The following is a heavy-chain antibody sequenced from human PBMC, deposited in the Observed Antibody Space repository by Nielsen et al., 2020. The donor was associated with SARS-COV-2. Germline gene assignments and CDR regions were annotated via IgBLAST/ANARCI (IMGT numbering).Heavy chain of an antibody. CDR3: ATAVGATSSHDAFDI. Sequence: SETLSLTCTVSGGSIRSYYWTWIRQPPGKGLEWIGYIYYTGSTNYNPSLKSRVTMSADTSKNQFSLKLRSVTAADTAVYFCATAVGATSSHDAFDIWGQGTMVTVSS. J-gene: IGHJ3*02. V-gene: IGHV4-59*08. CDR2: IYYTGST. D-gene: IGHD1-26*01. CDR1: GGSIRSYY.